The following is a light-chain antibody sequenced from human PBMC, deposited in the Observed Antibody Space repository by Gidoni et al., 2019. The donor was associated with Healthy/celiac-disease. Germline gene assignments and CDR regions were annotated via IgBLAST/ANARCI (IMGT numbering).Light chain of an antibody. CDR2: DAS. CDR1: QSVSSY. V-gene: IGKV3-11*01. Sequence: IVLTQYPATLSLSPGERATLSCRASQSVSSYLAWYQQKPVQAPRLLIYDASNRATGIPARFSGSGSGTDFTLTISSLEPEDFAVYYCQQRSNWPPWTFGQGTKVEIK. J-gene: IGKJ1*01. CDR3: QQRSNWPPWT.